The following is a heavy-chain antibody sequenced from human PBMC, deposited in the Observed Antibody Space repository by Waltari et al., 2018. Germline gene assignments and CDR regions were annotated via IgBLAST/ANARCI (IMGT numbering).Heavy chain of an antibody. CDR2: IIPILGTA. J-gene: IGHJ4*02. CDR1: GGTFSSYA. V-gene: IGHV1-69*01. Sequence: QVQLVQSGAEVKKPGSSVKVSCKASGGTFSSYAISWVRQAPGQGLEWMGGIIPILGTANDAQKCQGRGTITADESTSTAYMELSSLRSEDTAVYYCARDRYYYDSSGYNPFDYWGQGTLVTVSS. CDR3: ARDRYYYDSSGYNPFDY. D-gene: IGHD3-22*01.